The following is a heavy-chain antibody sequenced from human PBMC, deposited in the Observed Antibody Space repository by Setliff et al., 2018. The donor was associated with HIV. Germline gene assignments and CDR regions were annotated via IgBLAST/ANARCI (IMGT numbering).Heavy chain of an antibody. CDR2: IYTSGST. V-gene: IGHV4-38-2*01. D-gene: IGHD2-2*03. CDR3: ATRGWIEGREVDY. J-gene: IGHJ4*02. Sequence: PSETLSLTCAVSGYSISSGCYWGWIRQPAGKGLEWIGRIYTSGSTNYNPSLKRRVTISVDTSRNQFSLRLNSVTAADTAVHYCATRGWIEGREVDYWGQGTLVTVSS. CDR1: GYSISSGCY.